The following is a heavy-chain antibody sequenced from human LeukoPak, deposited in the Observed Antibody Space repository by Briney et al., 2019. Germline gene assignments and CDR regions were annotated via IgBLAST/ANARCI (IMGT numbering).Heavy chain of an antibody. V-gene: IGHV3-30*18. CDR2: ISYDGSNK. Sequence: PGRSLRLSCAASGFTFSSYGMHWVRQAPGKGLEWVAVISYDGSNKYYADSVKGRFTISRDNSKNTLYLQMNSLRAEDTAVYYCAKGADFSYFDYWGQGTLVTASS. J-gene: IGHJ4*02. D-gene: IGHD2-21*02. CDR3: AKGADFSYFDY. CDR1: GFTFSSYG.